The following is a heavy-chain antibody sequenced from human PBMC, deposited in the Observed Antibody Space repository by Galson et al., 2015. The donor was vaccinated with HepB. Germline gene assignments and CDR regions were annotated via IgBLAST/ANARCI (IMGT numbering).Heavy chain of an antibody. CDR2: ISSSSSYI. D-gene: IGHD2-15*01. CDR3: ARDGWRYCSGGSCYGVPDYYYYGMDV. V-gene: IGHV3-21*06. Sequence: SLRLSCAASGFTFSSYSMNWVRQAPGKGLEWVSSISSSSSYIYYADSVKGRFTISRDNAKNSLYLQMNSLRAEDTAVYYCARDGWRYCSGGSCYGVPDYYYYGMDVWGQGTTVTVSS. J-gene: IGHJ6*02. CDR1: GFTFSSYS.